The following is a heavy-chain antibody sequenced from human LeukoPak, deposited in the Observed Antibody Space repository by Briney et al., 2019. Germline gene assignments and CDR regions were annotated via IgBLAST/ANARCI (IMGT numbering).Heavy chain of an antibody. J-gene: IGHJ5*02. CDR3: ARVPNWNSVNWFDP. CDR2: ISSTSSYI. D-gene: IGHD1-7*01. V-gene: IGHV3-21*01. Sequence: GGSLRLSCAASGFTFSNSSMNWVRQAPGKGLEWVSSISSTSSYIYYADSVKGRFTISRDNAKNSLYLQMNSLRAEDTAVYYCARVPNWNSVNWFDPWGQGTLVTVSS. CDR1: GFTFSNSS.